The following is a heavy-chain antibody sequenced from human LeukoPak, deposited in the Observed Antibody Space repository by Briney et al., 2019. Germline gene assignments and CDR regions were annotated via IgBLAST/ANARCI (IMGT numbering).Heavy chain of an antibody. D-gene: IGHD3-10*01. CDR1: GGSISSSSSY. CDR2: IYYSGST. Sequence: SETLSLTCTVSGGSISSSSSYWGWIRQPPGKGLEWIGSIYYSGSTNYNPSLKSRVTISVDTSKNQFSLKLSSVTAADTAVYYCARVPSMVQTGYYYYMDVWGKGTTVTISS. J-gene: IGHJ6*03. V-gene: IGHV4-39*07. CDR3: ARVPSMVQTGYYYYMDV.